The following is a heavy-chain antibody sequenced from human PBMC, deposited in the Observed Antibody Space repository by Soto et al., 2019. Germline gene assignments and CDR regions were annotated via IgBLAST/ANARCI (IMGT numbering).Heavy chain of an antibody. CDR1: GFSLSTSGVG. CDR3: ARGDFCSGGSCYPNYFDY. CDR2: IYWDDDK. D-gene: IGHD2-15*01. J-gene: IGHJ4*02. V-gene: IGHV2-5*02. Sequence: QITLKESGPPLVKPTQTLTLTCTFSGFSLSTSGVGVGWIRQPPGKALEWLALIYWDDDKRYSPSLKSRLTITKDTSKNQVVLTMTNMDPVDTATYYCARGDFCSGGSCYPNYFDYWGQGTLVTVSS.